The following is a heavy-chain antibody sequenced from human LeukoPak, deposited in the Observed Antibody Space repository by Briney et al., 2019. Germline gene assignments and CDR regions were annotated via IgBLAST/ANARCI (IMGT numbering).Heavy chain of an antibody. CDR3: ARDAPYDFWSGYQSGYMDV. CDR2: LSSSNSII. V-gene: IGHV3-48*02. Sequence: GGSLRLPCAASGFTFSSYSMKWVRQAPGKGLEWVSYLSSSNSIIYYADSVKGRFTISRDNAKDSLYLQMNSLRDEDTAVYYCARDAPYDFWSGYQSGYMDVWGKGTTVTVSS. D-gene: IGHD3-3*01. CDR1: GFTFSSYS. J-gene: IGHJ6*03.